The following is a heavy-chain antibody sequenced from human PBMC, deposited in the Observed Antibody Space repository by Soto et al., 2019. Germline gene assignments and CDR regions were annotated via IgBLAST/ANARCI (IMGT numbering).Heavy chain of an antibody. CDR1: GFTFSSYA. CDR2: ISGSGGST. V-gene: IGHV3-23*01. CDR3: AKEITIWDSEDYDVDPPAAGTY. D-gene: IGHD6-13*01. J-gene: IGHJ4*02. Sequence: GGSLRLSCVASGFTFSSYAMSWVRQAPGKGLEWVSAISGSGGSTYYADSVKGRLTISRDNSKNTLYLQMNSLRAEDTAVYYCAKEITIWDSEDYDVDPPAAGTYWGQGTLVTVSS.